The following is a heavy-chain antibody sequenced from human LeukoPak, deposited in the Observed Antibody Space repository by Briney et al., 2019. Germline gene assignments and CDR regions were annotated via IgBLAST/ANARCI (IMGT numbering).Heavy chain of an antibody. D-gene: IGHD1/OR15-1a*01. CDR2: VYYSGSA. CDR1: GGPAASGTSY. CDR3: ARKPIINNAWYYFDY. Sequence: SETLSLTCTVSGGPAASGTSYWTWIPQSPGKGLRWIGNVYYSGSAYSNPSLKSRVTMSVDTSKNQFSLKLSSVTAADTAVYYCARKPIINNAWYYFDYWGQGTLVTVSS. J-gene: IGHJ4*02. V-gene: IGHV4-39*07.